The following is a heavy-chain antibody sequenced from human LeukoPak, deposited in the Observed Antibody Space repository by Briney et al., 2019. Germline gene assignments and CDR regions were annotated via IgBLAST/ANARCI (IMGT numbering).Heavy chain of an antibody. CDR2: ISGSGGST. CDR3: AFSLGANSYDASGYSPFDY. CDR1: GFTFSSYG. V-gene: IGHV3-23*01. J-gene: IGHJ4*02. D-gene: IGHD3-22*01. Sequence: GGSLRLSCAASGFTFSSYGMSWVRQAPGKGLEWVSAISGSGGSTYYADSVKGRFTISRDNSENTPYLQMSSLRAEDTAVFYCAFSLGANSYDASGYSPFDYWGQGTLVTVSS.